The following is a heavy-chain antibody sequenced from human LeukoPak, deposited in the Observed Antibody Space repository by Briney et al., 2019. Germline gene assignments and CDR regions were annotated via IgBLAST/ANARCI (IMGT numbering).Heavy chain of an antibody. V-gene: IGHV4-34*01. D-gene: IGHD3-22*01. J-gene: IGHJ3*02. CDR2: INHSGST. CDR1: GVSFSGYY. CDR3: ARTAHYYDSSGYHGVPPRVAVDI. Sequence: AETLSLTCAVYGVSFSGYYWIWIRPPPGRGLEWIGEINHSGSTNYNPSLTSRVTISVDTSKNQFSLKLSSVTAADTAVYYCARTAHYYDSSGYHGVPPRVAVDIWGQGTMVTVSS.